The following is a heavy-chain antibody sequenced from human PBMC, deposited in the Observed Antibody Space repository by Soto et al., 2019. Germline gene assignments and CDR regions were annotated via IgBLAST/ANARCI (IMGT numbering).Heavy chain of an antibody. CDR1: AGSVDRSNYF. J-gene: IGHJ4*02. V-gene: IGHV4-61*01. D-gene: IGHD3-22*01. CDR3: ARSTYFSDRRGYHFKNLDS. CDR2: ISYSGGT. Sequence: QVHLQESGPGLVKPSETLSLTCSVSAGSVDRSNYFWNWIRQPPGKGLEWIGNISYSGGTNKNPALKSRFTLSLDTSKNQFSLTLTSVTAADTAMYYCARSTYFSDRRGYHFKNLDSWGQGTLVTVSS.